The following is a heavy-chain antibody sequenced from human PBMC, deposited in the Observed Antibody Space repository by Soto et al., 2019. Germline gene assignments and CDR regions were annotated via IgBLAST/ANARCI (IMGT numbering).Heavy chain of an antibody. D-gene: IGHD1-26*01. Sequence: EVQLVESGGGLVQPGGSLRLSCAASGFTVSSSYLYWVRLAPGKGLECVSSIYISGDTYYADSVKGRFTISRDNYESTLFLQMNRLRAEATAVYYCARGTVGTTPHWFGPWGQGTMVTVSS. V-gene: IGHV3-66*01. CDR1: GFTVSSSY. CDR2: IYISGDT. CDR3: ARGTVGTTPHWFGP. J-gene: IGHJ5*02.